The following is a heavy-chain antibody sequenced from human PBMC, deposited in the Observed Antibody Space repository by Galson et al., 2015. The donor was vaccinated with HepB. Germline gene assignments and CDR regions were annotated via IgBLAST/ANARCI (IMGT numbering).Heavy chain of an antibody. CDR2: LYYSGNT. CDR3: ARRLGSSWYTHYFDY. D-gene: IGHD6-13*01. CDR1: RVSITSYY. V-gene: IGHV4-59*01. Sequence: ETLSLTCTVSRVSITSYYWSWIRQPPGKGLEWIGDLYYSGNTKYNPSLKSRITILVDRPKNQLSLNLTSVTAADTAVYYCARRLGSSWYTHYFDYWGQGTLVTVSS. J-gene: IGHJ4*02.